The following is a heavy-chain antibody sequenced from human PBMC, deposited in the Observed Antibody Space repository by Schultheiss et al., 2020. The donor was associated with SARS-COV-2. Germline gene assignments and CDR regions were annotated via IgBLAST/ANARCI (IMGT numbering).Heavy chain of an antibody. V-gene: IGHV4-61*02. CDR1: GGSISSGGYY. CDR3: ARFDSTTTFDY. D-gene: IGHD4-17*01. CDR2: IYTSGST. Sequence: SETLSLTCTVSGGSISSGGYYWSWIRQPAGKGLEWIGRIYTSGSTNYNPSLKSRVTMSVDTSKNQFSLKLSSVTAADTAMYYCARFDSTTTFDYWGQGTLGTVSS. J-gene: IGHJ4*02.